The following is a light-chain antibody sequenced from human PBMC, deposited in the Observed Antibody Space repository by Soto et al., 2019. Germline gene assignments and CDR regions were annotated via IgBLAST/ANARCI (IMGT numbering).Light chain of an antibody. Sequence: QSVLTQPASVSGSPGQSITISCTGTISDVGGYNYVCWYQHHPGKAPKLMIYEVSDRPSGLSNRFSGSKSGNVASLTISGLQAEDEADYYCSSYTRSSTRVFGGGTKLNVL. V-gene: IGLV2-14*01. CDR2: EVS. CDR1: ISDVGGYNY. J-gene: IGLJ3*02. CDR3: SSYTRSSTRV.